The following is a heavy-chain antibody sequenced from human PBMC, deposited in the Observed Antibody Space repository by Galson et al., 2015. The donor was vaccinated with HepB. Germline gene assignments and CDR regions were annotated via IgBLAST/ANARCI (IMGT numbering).Heavy chain of an antibody. CDR2: IRYDGSNK. V-gene: IGHV3-30*02. Sequence: SLRLSCAASGFTFSSYGMHWVRQAPGKGLEWVAFIRYDGSNKYYADSVKGRFTISRDNSKNTLYLQMNSLRAEDTAVYYCAKPDSGYDLRVQSPFDYWGQGTLVTVSS. CDR1: GFTFSSYG. D-gene: IGHD5-12*01. CDR3: AKPDSGYDLRVQSPFDY. J-gene: IGHJ4*02.